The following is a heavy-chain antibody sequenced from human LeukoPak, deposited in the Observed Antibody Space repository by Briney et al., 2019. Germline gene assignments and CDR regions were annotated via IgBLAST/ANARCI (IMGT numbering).Heavy chain of an antibody. Sequence: GGSLRLSCAASGFTFSDYYMSWIRQAPGKGLEWISYISRTGNSIYYADSVKGRFTISRDSAKNSLYLQMNSLRAEDTAVYYCARGPYSSNWYVDYWGQGTLVTVAS. J-gene: IGHJ4*02. V-gene: IGHV3-11*04. CDR1: GFTFSDYY. CDR2: ISRTGNSI. CDR3: ARGPYSSNWYVDY. D-gene: IGHD6-13*01.